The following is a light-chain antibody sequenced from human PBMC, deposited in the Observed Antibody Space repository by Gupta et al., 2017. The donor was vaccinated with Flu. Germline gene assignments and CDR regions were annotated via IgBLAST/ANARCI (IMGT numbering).Light chain of an antibody. J-gene: IGLJ3*02. CDR3: HVGDRNSDHGV. CDR1: NIGGKA. Sequence: APGQTAKITCGRDNIGGKAVHLYQQQPGQAPVLVVYDDSARPAGIPERFSGSYSGNTATLTISRVEAGEEADYYCHVGDRNSDHGVFGGGTKLTVL. V-gene: IGLV3-21*02. CDR2: DDS.